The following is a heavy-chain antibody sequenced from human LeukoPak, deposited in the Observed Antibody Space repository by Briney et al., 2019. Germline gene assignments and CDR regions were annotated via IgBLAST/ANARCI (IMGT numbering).Heavy chain of an antibody. CDR1: GYSISSGYY. Sequence: SETLSLTCTVSGYSISSGYYWDWIRQPPGKGLEWIGSIYHSGSTYYNPSLKSRVTISVDTSKNQFSLKLSSVTAADTAVYYCARDLGRMVYAFMDVWGKGTTVTVSS. J-gene: IGHJ6*04. CDR2: IYHSGST. CDR3: ARDLGRMVYAFMDV. V-gene: IGHV4-38-2*02. D-gene: IGHD2-8*01.